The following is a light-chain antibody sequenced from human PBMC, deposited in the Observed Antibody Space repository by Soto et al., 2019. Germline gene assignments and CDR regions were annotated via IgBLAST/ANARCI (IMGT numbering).Light chain of an antibody. CDR3: QQRSNWPFP. V-gene: IGKV3-11*01. CDR2: DAS. CDR1: QSVSSY. J-gene: IGKJ3*01. Sequence: EIVLTQSPATLSLSPGERATLSCRASQSVSSYLAWYQQNPGQAPRLLIYDASNRATGIPARFSGSGSGTDFTLTISSLEPEDFAVYYCQQRSNWPFPFGPGTKVDIK.